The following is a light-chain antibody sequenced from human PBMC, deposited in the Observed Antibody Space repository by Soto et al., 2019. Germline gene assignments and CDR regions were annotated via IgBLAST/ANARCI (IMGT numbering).Light chain of an antibody. CDR1: SSDVGGYNY. V-gene: IGLV2-14*03. J-gene: IGLJ1*01. CDR2: DVN. Sequence: QSALTQAAPVSGSPGQSITISCTGTSSDVGGYNYVSWYQHHPGKASKLMIYDVNNRPSGVSNRFSGSKSGNTASLTISGLQAEDEADYYCSSYTTSSTYVFGSGTKVTVL. CDR3: SSYTTSSTYV.